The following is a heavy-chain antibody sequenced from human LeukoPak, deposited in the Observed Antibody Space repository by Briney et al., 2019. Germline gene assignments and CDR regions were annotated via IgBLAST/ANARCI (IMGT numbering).Heavy chain of an antibody. CDR3: ARHTTIFGVAIIDI. J-gene: IGHJ3*02. V-gene: IGHV1-2*02. CDR1: GYTFTNYY. D-gene: IGHD3-3*01. CDR2: MHPNSGGT. Sequence: GASLKVSCKASGYTFTNYYMHWLRQAPGQGLEWMGWMHPNSGGTNYAQKFQGRVTMTRDTSISTAYMDLSSLRSDDTAVYYCARHTTIFGVAIIDIWGQGTMVTVSS.